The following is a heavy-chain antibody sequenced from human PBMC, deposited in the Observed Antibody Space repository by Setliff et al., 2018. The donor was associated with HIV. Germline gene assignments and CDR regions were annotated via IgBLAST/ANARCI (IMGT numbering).Heavy chain of an antibody. Sequence: PSETLSLTCNVSGDSFSTYYWSWIRQPPGKGLEWIGRIYTSGSTNYNPSLKSRVTISIDTSKNQFSLKLRSVTAADTAVYYCARDHYXXDTRNSWGFDYWGQGTLVTVSS. CDR1: GDSFSTYY. J-gene: IGHJ4*02. CDR3: ARDHYXXDTRNSWGFDY. CDR2: IYTSGST. D-gene: IGHD3-22*01. V-gene: IGHV4-4*07.